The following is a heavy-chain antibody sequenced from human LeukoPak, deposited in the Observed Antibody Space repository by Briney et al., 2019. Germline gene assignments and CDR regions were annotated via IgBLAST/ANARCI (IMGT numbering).Heavy chain of an antibody. CDR3: ASRDMVRGVIIEI. CDR1: GGSISSYY. CDR2: IYYSGST. Sequence: PLETLSLTCTVSGGSISSYYWSWIRQPPGKGLEWIGYIYYSGSTYYNPSLKSRVTISVDTSKNQFSLKLSSVTAADTAVYYCASRDMVRGVIIEIWGQGTLVAVSS. V-gene: IGHV4-30-4*01. D-gene: IGHD3-10*01. J-gene: IGHJ4*02.